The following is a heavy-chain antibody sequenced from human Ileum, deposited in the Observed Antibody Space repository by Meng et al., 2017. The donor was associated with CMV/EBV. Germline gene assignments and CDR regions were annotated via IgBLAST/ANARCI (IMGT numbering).Heavy chain of an antibody. Sequence: QVQLRECGPGLVNPAGPLSLTCSISGGSITSYYWSWIRQPAGKGLEWIGRIYVSGSTNFNPSLKSRFTMSVDTSKNQFSLKLSSVTAADTAIYYCAKGTGVTDPFDYWGQGTLVTVSS. D-gene: IGHD1-14*01. CDR3: AKGTGVTDPFDY. V-gene: IGHV4-4*07. CDR1: GGSITSYY. CDR2: IYVSGST. J-gene: IGHJ4*02.